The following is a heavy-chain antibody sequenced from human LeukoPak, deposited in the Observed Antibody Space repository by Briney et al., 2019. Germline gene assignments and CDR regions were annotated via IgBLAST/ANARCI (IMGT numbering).Heavy chain of an antibody. CDR2: INHSGST. Sequence: PSETLSLTCAVYGGSFSGYYWSWIRQPPGKGLEWIGEINHSGSTNYNPSLKSRVTISVDTSKNQFSLKLSSVTAADTAVYYCAIVTSHCDSTTRFDYWGQGTLVTVSS. CDR3: AIVTSHCDSTTRFDY. D-gene: IGHD3-22*01. J-gene: IGHJ4*02. V-gene: IGHV4-34*01. CDR1: GGSFSGYY.